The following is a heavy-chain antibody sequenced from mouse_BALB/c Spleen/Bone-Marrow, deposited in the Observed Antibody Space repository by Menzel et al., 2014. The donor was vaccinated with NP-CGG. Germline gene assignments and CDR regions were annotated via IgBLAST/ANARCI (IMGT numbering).Heavy chain of an antibody. J-gene: IGHJ1*01. D-gene: IGHD1-1*01. Sequence: EEERIETGGDLRQPGGSRRLSCAASGFDFSRYWMSWVRQAPGKGLEWIGEINPDSSTINYTPSLKDKFIISRDNAKNTLYLQMSKVRSEDTALYYCARLNYYGNLFVLDAATTATVSS. V-gene: IGHV4-1*02. CDR1: GFDFSRYW. CDR2: INPDSSTI. CDR3: ARLNYYGNLFV.